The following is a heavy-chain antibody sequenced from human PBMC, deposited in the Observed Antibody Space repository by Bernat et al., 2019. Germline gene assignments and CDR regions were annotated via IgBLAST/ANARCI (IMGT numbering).Heavy chain of an antibody. D-gene: IGHD4-17*01. Sequence: EVQLVETGGGLIQPGGSLRLSCAASGFTVSSNYMSWVRQAPGKGLEWVSVIYSGGSTYYADSVKRRFTISRDNSKNTLYLQMNSLRAEDTAVYYCARDFALYGDYVDIWGQGTMVTVSS. CDR3: ARDFALYGDYVDI. J-gene: IGHJ3*02. V-gene: IGHV3-53*02. CDR2: IYSGGST. CDR1: GFTVSSNY.